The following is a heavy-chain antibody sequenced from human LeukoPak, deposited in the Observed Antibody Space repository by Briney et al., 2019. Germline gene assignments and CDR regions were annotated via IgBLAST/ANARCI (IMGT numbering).Heavy chain of an antibody. D-gene: IGHD2-15*01. Sequence: SETLSLTCAVYGGSFSGYYWSWIRQPPGKGLEWIGEINHSGSTNYNPSLKSRVTISVDTSKNQFSLKLSSVTAADTAVYYCAREDCSGGSCYAGVDYWGQGTLVTVSS. CDR1: GGSFSGYY. J-gene: IGHJ4*02. CDR2: INHSGST. V-gene: IGHV4-34*01. CDR3: AREDCSGGSCYAGVDY.